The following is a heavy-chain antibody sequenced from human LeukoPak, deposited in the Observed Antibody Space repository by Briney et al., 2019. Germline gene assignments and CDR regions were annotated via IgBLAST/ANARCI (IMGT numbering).Heavy chain of an antibody. Sequence: GGSLRLSCAASGFAFSSYAMSWVRQAPGKGLEWVSGISGRGGSTYSADYLKGRFTISRDNSKNTLYLQMNNLRAEDTAEYYCAKGGYCGGTSCYFYYMDVWGKGTTVTVSS. J-gene: IGHJ6*03. CDR3: AKGGYCGGTSCYFYYMDV. CDR2: ISGRGGST. V-gene: IGHV3-23*01. D-gene: IGHD2-2*01. CDR1: GFAFSSYA.